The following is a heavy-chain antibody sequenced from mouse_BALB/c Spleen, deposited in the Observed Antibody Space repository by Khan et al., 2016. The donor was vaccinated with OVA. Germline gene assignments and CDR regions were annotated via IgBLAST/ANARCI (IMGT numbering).Heavy chain of an antibody. Sequence: QIQLVQSGPELKKPGETVKISCKASGYTFTNFGMNWVKQAPGKGLEWMGWINTYTGEPTYADDFKGRFAFSLETSAITAYLQINNLKNEDTATYFCERPPYFSNTMAYWGQGTSVTVSS. CDR3: ERPPYFSNTMAY. CDR1: GYTFTNFG. J-gene: IGHJ4*01. D-gene: IGHD2-10*01. CDR2: INTYTGEP. V-gene: IGHV9-3-1*01.